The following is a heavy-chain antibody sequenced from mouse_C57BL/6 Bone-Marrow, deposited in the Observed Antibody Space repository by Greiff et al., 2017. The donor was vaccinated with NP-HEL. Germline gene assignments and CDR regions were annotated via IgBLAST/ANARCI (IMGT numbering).Heavy chain of an antibody. CDR2: ISSGSSTI. J-gene: IGHJ4*01. Sequence: EVNVVESGGGLVQPGGSMKLSCAASGFTFSDAWMDWVRQAPEKGLEWVAYISSGSSTIYYADTVKGRFTISRDNAKNTLFLQMTSLRSEDTAMYYCARRLRDLYYYAMDYWGQGTSVTVSS. V-gene: IGHV5-17*01. CDR3: ARRLRDLYYYAMDY. D-gene: IGHD3-2*02. CDR1: GFTFSDAW.